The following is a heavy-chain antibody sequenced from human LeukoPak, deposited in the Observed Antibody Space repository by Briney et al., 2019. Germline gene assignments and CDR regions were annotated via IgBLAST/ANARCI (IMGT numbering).Heavy chain of an antibody. Sequence: SETLSLTCTVSGGSISSYSWSWIRQPPGKGLEWIGYIYYSGSTNYNPSLKSRVTISVDTSKNQFSLKLSSVTAADTAVYYCARGELRFLEWPPTFDYWGQGTLVTVSS. CDR1: GGSISSYS. J-gene: IGHJ4*02. V-gene: IGHV4-59*01. CDR3: ARGELRFLEWPPTFDY. D-gene: IGHD3-3*01. CDR2: IYYSGST.